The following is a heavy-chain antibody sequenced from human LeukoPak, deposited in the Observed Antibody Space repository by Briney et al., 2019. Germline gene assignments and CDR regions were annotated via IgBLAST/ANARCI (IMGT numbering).Heavy chain of an antibody. J-gene: IGHJ4*02. CDR3: AKDQSSGYHFDY. CDR2: ISGSGGST. D-gene: IGHD3-22*01. Sequence: GGTLRLLCEASGFTFSNYGMTWVRQSPGKGLEWVSAISGSGGSTYYADSVKGRFTISRDNSKNTLYLQMNSLRAEDTAVYYCAKDQSSGYHFDYWGQGTLVTVSS. CDR1: GFTFSNYG. V-gene: IGHV3-23*01.